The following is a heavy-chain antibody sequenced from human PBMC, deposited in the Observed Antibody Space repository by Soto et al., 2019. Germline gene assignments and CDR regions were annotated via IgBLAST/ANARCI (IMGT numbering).Heavy chain of an antibody. CDR1: GFTVSSNY. CDR2: IYSGGST. Sequence: GGSLRLSCAASGFTVSSNYMSWVRQAPGKGLEWVSVIYSGGSTYYADSVKGRFTISRDNSKNTLYLQMNSLRAEDTAVYYCARDRSYYDFWSGYYTYYYYYVMDVWGQGTTVTVSS. V-gene: IGHV3-66*01. CDR3: ARDRSYYDFWSGYYTYYYYYVMDV. J-gene: IGHJ6*02. D-gene: IGHD3-3*01.